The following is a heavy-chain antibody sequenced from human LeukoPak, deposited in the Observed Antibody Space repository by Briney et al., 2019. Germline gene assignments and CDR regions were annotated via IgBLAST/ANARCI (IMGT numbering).Heavy chain of an antibody. V-gene: IGHV1-69*05. D-gene: IGHD3-22*01. CDR2: IIPIFGTA. J-gene: IGHJ4*02. CDR1: GGTFSSYA. CDR3: ARDTYYYDSSGYFDY. Sequence: ASVKVSCKASGGTFSSYAISWVRQAPGQGLEWMGGIIPIFGTANYAQKFQGRVTITTDESTSTAYMELSSLRSDDTAVYYCARDTYYYDSSGYFDYWGQGTLLTVSS.